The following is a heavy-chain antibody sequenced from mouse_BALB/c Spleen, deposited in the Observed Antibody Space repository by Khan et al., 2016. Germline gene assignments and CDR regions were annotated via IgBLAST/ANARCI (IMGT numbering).Heavy chain of an antibody. CDR2: ISYSGST. CDR1: GYSITSDYA. J-gene: IGHJ4*01. Sequence: EVKLLESGPGLVKPSQSLSLTCTVTGYSITSDYAWNWIRQFPGNKLEWVGYISYSGSTSYNPSLKSRISITRDTSKNQFFLQLNSVTTEDTATYYCARRGNYAMDYWGQGTSVTVSS. D-gene: IGHD1-1*01. V-gene: IGHV3-2*02. CDR3: ARRGNYAMDY.